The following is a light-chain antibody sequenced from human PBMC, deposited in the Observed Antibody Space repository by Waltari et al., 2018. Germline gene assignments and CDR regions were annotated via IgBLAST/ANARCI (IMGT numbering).Light chain of an antibody. J-gene: IGLJ2*01. V-gene: IGLV2-14*03. CDR2: DAN. Sequence: SALPQPDSVSGSPGPSITTPSSGISRDSCGYEYVSWYQQHPGKAPKVIIYDANNRPSGVSNRFSGSKSGSSASLTISGLQAEDEADYYCSSFTSSTTGIFGGGTKVTVL. CDR3: SSFTSSTTGI. CDR1: SRDSCGYEY.